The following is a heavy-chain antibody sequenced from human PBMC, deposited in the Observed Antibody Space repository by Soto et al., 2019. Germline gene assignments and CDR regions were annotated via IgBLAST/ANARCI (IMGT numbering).Heavy chain of an antibody. CDR3: ARDPGYYFVY. Sequence: SETLSLTCTVSGGSVSSGSYYWSWIRQPPGKGLEWIGYIYYSGSTNYNPSLKSRVTISVDTSKNQFSLKLSSVTAADTAVYYCARDPGYYFVYWGQGTLVTVSS. CDR1: GGSVSSGSYY. V-gene: IGHV4-61*01. CDR2: IYYSGST. J-gene: IGHJ4*02.